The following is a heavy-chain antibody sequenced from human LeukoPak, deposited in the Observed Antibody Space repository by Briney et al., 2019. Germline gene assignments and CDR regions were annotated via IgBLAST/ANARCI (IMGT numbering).Heavy chain of an antibody. CDR1: GYTSTSYY. V-gene: IGHV1-46*01. CDR3: ARAMATIRFRFDY. D-gene: IGHD5-24*01. CDR2: INPSGGST. J-gene: IGHJ4*02. Sequence: EASVKVSCKASGYTSTSYYMHWVRQAPGQGLEWMGIINPSGGSTSYAQKFQGRVTMTRDMSTSTVYMELSSLRSEDTAVYYCARAMATIRFRFDYWGQGTLVTVSS.